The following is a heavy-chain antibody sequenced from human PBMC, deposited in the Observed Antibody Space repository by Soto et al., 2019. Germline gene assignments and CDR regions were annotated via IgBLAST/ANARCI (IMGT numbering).Heavy chain of an antibody. CDR2: ISGSGGST. CDR3: AKERRDGYNKGFDY. D-gene: IGHD5-12*01. V-gene: IGHV3-23*01. CDR1: AVTFSNYA. Sequence: ESLKISCAASAVTFSNYAMSWVRQAPGKGLEWVSVISGSGGSTYHADSVKGRFTISRDNSKNTLYLQMNSLRAEDTAVYYCAKERRDGYNKGFDYWGQGTLVTVSS. J-gene: IGHJ4*02.